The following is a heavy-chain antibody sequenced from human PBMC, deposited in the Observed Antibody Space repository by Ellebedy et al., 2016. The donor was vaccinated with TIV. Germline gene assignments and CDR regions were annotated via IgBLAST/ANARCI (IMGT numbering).Heavy chain of an antibody. V-gene: IGHV3-7*01. CDR1: GFNFRSYW. CDR2: IRQEGDEI. D-gene: IGHD4-17*01. Sequence: PGGSLRLSCAASGFNFRSYWMAWVRKAPGKGLEGVARIRQEGDEIYYVESVKGRFTISRDNAKNSLFLQMNSLRVEDTAVYYCARRASYGDYAVQVNPWFDPWGQGTLVTVSS. CDR3: ARRASYGDYAVQVNPWFDP. J-gene: IGHJ5*02.